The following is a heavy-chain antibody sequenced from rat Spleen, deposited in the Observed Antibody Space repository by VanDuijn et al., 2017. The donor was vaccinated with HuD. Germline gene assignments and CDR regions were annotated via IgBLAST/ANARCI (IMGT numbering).Heavy chain of an antibody. CDR2: IIYDGSRT. J-gene: IGHJ2*01. CDR1: GFTFSDYN. CDR3: ATHDYSALFDY. Sequence: EVQLVESGGGLVQPGRSLKLSCAASGFTFSDYNMAWVRQAPKKGLEWVATIIYDGSRTYYRDSVKGRFTISRDNAKSTLYLQMDSLRSEDTATYYCATHDYSALFDYWGQGVMVTVSS. V-gene: IGHV5S10*01. D-gene: IGHD1-1*01.